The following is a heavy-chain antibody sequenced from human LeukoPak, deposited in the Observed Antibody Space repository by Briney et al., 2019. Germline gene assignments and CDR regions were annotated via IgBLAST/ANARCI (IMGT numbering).Heavy chain of an antibody. CDR2: INTDGRTT. CDR1: GFTFSRYL. CDR3: VRAEMQVGKCTSTNCLFDY. V-gene: IGHV3-74*01. J-gene: IGHJ4*02. Sequence: GGSLRLSCAVSGFTFSRYLMHWVRQGPGKEVLWVSRINTDGRTTAYAVSVKGRFTISRDNAKNTLYLQMNSLRAEDTAVYYCVRAEMQVGKCTSTNCLFDYWGQGTLVTVSS. D-gene: IGHD2-2*01.